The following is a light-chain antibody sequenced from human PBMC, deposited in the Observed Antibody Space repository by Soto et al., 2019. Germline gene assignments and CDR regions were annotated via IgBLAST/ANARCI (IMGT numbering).Light chain of an antibody. J-gene: IGKJ2*01. CDR2: AAS. V-gene: IGKV3-20*01. CDR1: QSVSSTY. CDR3: QKYGSSPPYT. Sequence: EILLTQSPGTLSLSPGERATLSCRASQSVSSTYLAWYQQKPGQAPRVLIYAASSRATGIPDRFSGSGSGTDFTLTISRLEPEDFAVYYCQKYGSSPPYTFGQGTTLEIK.